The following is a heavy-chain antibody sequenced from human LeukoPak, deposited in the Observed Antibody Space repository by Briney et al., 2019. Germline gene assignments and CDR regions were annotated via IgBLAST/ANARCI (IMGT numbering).Heavy chain of an antibody. Sequence: PSQTLSLTCAVSGGSISSGGYSWSWIRQPPGKGLEWIGDIYHSGSTYYNPSLESRDNISVDRSKKQFSLKLSSVTAADTAVYYCARVVTAILAFDYWGQGTLITVSS. CDR3: ARVVTAILAFDY. D-gene: IGHD2-21*02. V-gene: IGHV4-30-2*01. CDR1: GGSISSGGYS. J-gene: IGHJ4*02. CDR2: IYHSGST.